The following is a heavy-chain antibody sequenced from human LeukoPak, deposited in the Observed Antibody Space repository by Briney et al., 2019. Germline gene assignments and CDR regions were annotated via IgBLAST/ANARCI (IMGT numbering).Heavy chain of an antibody. D-gene: IGHD3-22*01. V-gene: IGHV4-59*08. CDR1: GGSIRSYH. J-gene: IGHJ2*01. Sequence: SETLSLTCTVSGGSIRSYHWSWIRQPPGKGLEWIGYIYYSGSTNYNPSLKSRVSIAIDTSKNQFSLRLSSVTAADTAVYYCAGSPYYYDSSGYYNSLWYFDLWGRGTLVTVSS. CDR3: AGSPYYYDSSGYYNSLWYFDL. CDR2: IYYSGST.